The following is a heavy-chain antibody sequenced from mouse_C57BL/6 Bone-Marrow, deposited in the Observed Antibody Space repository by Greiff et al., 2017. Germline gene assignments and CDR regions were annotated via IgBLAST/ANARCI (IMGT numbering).Heavy chain of an antibody. CDR3: TLYYGYDGFAY. CDR2: IDPENGDT. D-gene: IGHD2-2*01. Sequence: EVQLQESGAELVRPGASVKLSCTASGFNIKDDYMHWVKQRPEQGLEWIGWIDPENGDTEYASKFQGKATITADTSSNTAYLQLSSLTSEDTAVYYCTLYYGYDGFAYWGQGTLVTVSA. V-gene: IGHV14-4*01. CDR1: GFNIKDDY. J-gene: IGHJ3*01.